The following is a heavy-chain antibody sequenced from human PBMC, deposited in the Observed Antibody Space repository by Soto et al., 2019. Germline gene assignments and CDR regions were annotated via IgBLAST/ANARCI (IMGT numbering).Heavy chain of an antibody. D-gene: IGHD5-12*01. CDR2: MNPNSGNT. CDR1: GYTFTSYD. CDR3: ATDSRSLAWFDY. J-gene: IGHJ4*02. V-gene: IGHV1-8*01. Sequence: ASVKVSCKASGYTFTSYDINWVRQATGQGLEWMGWMNPNSGNTGYAQKFQGRVTMTEDTSTDTAYMELSSLRSEDTAVYYCATDSRSLAWFDYWGQGILVTVSS.